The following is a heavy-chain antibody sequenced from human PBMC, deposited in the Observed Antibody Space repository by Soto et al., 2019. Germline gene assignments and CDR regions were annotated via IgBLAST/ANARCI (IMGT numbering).Heavy chain of an antibody. CDR1: GYTFTSYY. J-gene: IGHJ5*02. CDR3: ARDLGGIAVAVNWFDP. V-gene: IGHV1-46*01. CDR2: INPSGGST. Sequence: QVQLVQSGAEVKKPGASVKVSCKASGYTFTSYYMHWVRQAPGQGLEWMGIINPSGGSTSYAQKFQGRFTMTRDTSTSTVYKELSSLRSEDTAVYYCARDLGGIAVAVNWFDPWGQGTLVTVSS. D-gene: IGHD6-19*01.